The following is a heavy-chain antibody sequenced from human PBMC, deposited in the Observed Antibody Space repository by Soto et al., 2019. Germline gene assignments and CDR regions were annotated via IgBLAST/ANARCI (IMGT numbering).Heavy chain of an antibody. Sequence: GASVKVSCKASGYTFTSYAMHWVRQAPGQRLEWMGWINAGNGNTKYSQKFQGRVTITRDTSASTAYMELSSLRSEDTAMYYCARDGVALRYFDWLTYFDYWDQGTLVTVSS. CDR3: ARDGVALRYFDWLTYFDY. D-gene: IGHD3-9*01. J-gene: IGHJ4*02. CDR2: INAGNGNT. V-gene: IGHV1-3*01. CDR1: GYTFTSYA.